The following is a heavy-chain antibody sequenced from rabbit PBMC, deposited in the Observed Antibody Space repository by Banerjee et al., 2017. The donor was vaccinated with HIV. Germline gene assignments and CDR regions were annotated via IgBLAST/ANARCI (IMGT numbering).Heavy chain of an antibody. Sequence: QSLEESGGDLVKPGASLTLTCTASGFSFSSSYYMCWVRQAPGKGLEWIACIYAGSSGNTYYASWAKGRFTISKASWTTVTLQMTSLTAADTASYFCARDLAGVIGWNFNLWGQGTLVTVS. J-gene: IGHJ4*01. CDR2: IYAGSSGNT. D-gene: IGHD4-1*01. CDR3: ARDLAGVIGWNFNL. V-gene: IGHV1S40*01. CDR1: GFSFSSSYY.